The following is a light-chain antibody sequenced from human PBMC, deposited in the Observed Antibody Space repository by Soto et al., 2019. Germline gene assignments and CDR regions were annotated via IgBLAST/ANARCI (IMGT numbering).Light chain of an antibody. CDR2: AAS. CDR1: QSISSH. V-gene: IGKV1-39*01. CDR3: QHSHSTPLT. Sequence: DIQMTQSPSSLSAFVGDRVTITCRASQSISSHLNWYQQKPRKAPKLLVYAASSLQSGVPPRFSGSGSGTDFSLTISSLQPEDFATYSCQHSHSTPLTFGGGTKVEI. J-gene: IGKJ4*01.